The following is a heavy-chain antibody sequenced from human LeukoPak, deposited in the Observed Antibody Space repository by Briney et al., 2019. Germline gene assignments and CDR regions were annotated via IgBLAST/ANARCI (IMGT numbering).Heavy chain of an antibody. CDR2: IIPIFGTA. CDR3: ARGTLSRGFDP. V-gene: IGHV1-69*13. CDR1: GGTFSSYA. Sequence: GASVKVSCKASGGTFSSYAISWVRQAPGQGLEWMGGIIPIFGTANYAQKFQGRVTITADESTSTAYMELGSLRSEDTAVYYCARGTLSRGFDPWGQGTLVTVSS. J-gene: IGHJ5*02.